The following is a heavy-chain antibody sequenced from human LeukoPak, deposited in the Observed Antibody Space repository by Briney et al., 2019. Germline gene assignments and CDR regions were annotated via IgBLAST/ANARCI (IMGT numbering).Heavy chain of an antibody. J-gene: IGHJ4*02. Sequence: GSLRLSCAASGFTFSSYSMNWVGQAPGKGLEWVSSISSSSSYIYYADSVKGRFTISRDNAKNSLYLQMNSLRAEDTAVYYCARDIGFGEFYDWGQGTLVTVSS. V-gene: IGHV3-21*01. CDR2: ISSSSSYI. CDR3: ARDIGFGEFYD. D-gene: IGHD3-10*01. CDR1: GFTFSSYS.